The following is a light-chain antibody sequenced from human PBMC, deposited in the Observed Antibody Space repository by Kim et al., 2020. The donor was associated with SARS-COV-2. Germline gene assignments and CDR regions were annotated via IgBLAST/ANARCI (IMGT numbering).Light chain of an antibody. J-gene: IGLJ2*01. Sequence: ALGQTVRLTCQGDSLRSYYATWYQQRPGQAPIVVIYGKNNRPSGIPDRFSGSSSGDTASFTITGTQAGDEADYYCNSRGSNDNVLFGGGTKLTVL. V-gene: IGLV3-19*01. CDR3: NSRGSNDNVL. CDR2: GKN. CDR1: SLRSYY.